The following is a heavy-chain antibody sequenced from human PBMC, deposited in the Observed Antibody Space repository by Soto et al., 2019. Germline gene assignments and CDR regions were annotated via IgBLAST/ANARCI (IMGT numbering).Heavy chain of an antibody. CDR2: INPNSGGT. CDR3: VRATYFSDSSGYTRCFDY. D-gene: IGHD3-22*01. Sequence: ASVKVSCKASGYTFTGYYMHWVRQAPGQGLEWMGWINPNSGGTNYAQKFQGWVTMTRDTSISTAYMELSRLRSDDTAVYYCVRATYFSDSSGYTRCFDYWGQGTLVTVSS. J-gene: IGHJ4*02. CDR1: GYTFTGYY. V-gene: IGHV1-2*04.